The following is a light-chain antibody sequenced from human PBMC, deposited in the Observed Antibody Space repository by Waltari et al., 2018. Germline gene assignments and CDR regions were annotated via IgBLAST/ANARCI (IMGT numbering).Light chain of an antibody. Sequence: DIVMTQSPESLTMSLGERATINCKSSQSLLDRTNNKNNLAWYQKKPGQPPRLLIYWAYTRESGIPDRFRGSGSGTDFTLTISNLQAEDVGVYYCQQYRRVPLTFGGGTKVEIK. CDR2: WAY. CDR3: QQYRRVPLT. V-gene: IGKV4-1*01. CDR1: QSLLDRTNNKNN. J-gene: IGKJ4*01.